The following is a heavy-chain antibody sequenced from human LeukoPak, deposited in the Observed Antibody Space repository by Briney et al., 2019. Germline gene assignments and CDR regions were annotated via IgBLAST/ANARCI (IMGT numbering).Heavy chain of an antibody. J-gene: IGHJ4*02. CDR3: ARQSTPHGNFDY. CDR1: GFILSNYA. D-gene: IGHD5-24*01. Sequence: GGSLRLSCAASGFILSNYAMHWLRQPAGEGRVGVSALGTAGDTFYPGSVKGRFTISRDNAKKSLFLQMNSLRAEDTAIYYCARQSTPHGNFDYWGQGTLVTVSS. CDR2: LGTAGDT. V-gene: IGHV3-13*01.